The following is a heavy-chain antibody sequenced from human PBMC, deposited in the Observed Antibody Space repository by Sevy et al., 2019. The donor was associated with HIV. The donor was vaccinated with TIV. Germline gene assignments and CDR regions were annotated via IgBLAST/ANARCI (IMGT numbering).Heavy chain of an antibody. CDR1: GFAFSTHA. CDR3: ARDRSKGGLDAFDI. V-gene: IGHV3-30-3*01. CDR2: ISYDGSNK. D-gene: IGHD1-26*01. Sequence: GGSLRLSCAASGFAFSTHAMHWVRQAPGKGLEWVAVISYDGSNKYYADSVKGRFTISRDNSKNTLYLQMNSLRAEDTAVYYCARDRSKGGLDAFDIWGQGTMVTVSS. J-gene: IGHJ3*02.